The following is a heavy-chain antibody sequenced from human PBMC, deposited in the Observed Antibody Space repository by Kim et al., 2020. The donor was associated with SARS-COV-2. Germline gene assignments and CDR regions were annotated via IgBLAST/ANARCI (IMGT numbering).Heavy chain of an antibody. CDR2: ISYDGSNK. D-gene: IGHD6-19*01. Sequence: GGSLRLSCAASGFTFSSYGMHWVRQAPGKGLEWVAVISYDGSNKYYADSVKGRFTISRDNSKNTLYLQMNSLRAEDTAVYYCAFLAVAAPFDYWGQGTLVTVSS. CDR3: AFLAVAAPFDY. J-gene: IGHJ4*02. CDR1: GFTFSSYG. V-gene: IGHV3-30*03.